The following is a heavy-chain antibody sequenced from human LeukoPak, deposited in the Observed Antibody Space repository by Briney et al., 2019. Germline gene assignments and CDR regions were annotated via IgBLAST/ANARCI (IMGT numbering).Heavy chain of an antibody. CDR1: GGSISIYY. CDR2: VYDSGST. D-gene: IGHD3-22*01. CDR3: ASLTTAEAFDI. V-gene: IGHV4-59*01. Sequence: SETLSLTCTVSGGSISIYYWSWIRQPPGKGLEWIGYVYDSGSTNYNPSLKSRVTISVDTSKNQFSLKLSSVTAADTAVYYCASLTTAEAFDIWGQGTMVTVSS. J-gene: IGHJ3*02.